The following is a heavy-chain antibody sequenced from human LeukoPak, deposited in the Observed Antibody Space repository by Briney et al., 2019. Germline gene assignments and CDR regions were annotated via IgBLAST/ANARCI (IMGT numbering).Heavy chain of an antibody. Sequence: SVKVSCKASGGTFTSYAISWVRQAPGQGLEWMGGIIPIFGTANYAQKFQGRVTITADKSTGTAYMELSSLRSEDTAVYYCASSGKYSSGWGDNYYGMDVWGKGTTVTVSS. V-gene: IGHV1-69*06. D-gene: IGHD6-19*01. J-gene: IGHJ6*04. CDR1: GGTFTSYA. CDR2: IIPIFGTA. CDR3: ASSGKYSSGWGDNYYGMDV.